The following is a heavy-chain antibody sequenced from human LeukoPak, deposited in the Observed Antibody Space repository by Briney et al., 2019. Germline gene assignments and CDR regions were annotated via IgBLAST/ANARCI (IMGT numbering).Heavy chain of an antibody. D-gene: IGHD2/OR15-2a*01. Sequence: GASVKVSCKASGYTFTSYDINWVRQATGQGLEWMGWMNPNSGNTGYAQKFQGRVTITRNTSISTAYMELSSLRSEDTAVYYCARRADEYSHPYDYWGQGTLVTVSS. CDR1: GYTFTSYD. V-gene: IGHV1-8*03. CDR3: ARRADEYSHPYDY. J-gene: IGHJ4*02. CDR2: MNPNSGNT.